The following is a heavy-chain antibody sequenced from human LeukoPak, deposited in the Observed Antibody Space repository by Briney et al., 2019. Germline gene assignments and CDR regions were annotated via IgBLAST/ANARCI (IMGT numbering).Heavy chain of an antibody. D-gene: IGHD3-10*01. CDR1: GFTFSSYW. CDR2: IKQDGSEK. CDR3: ARDAEDYYYGLHYYYGMDV. V-gene: IGHV3-7*01. J-gene: IGHJ6*04. Sequence: PGGSLRLSCAASGFTFSSYWMSWVRQAPGKGLEWVANIKQDGSEKYYVDSVKGRFTISRDNAKNSLYLQMNSLRAEDTAVYYCARDAEDYYYGLHYYYGMDVWGKGTTVTVSS.